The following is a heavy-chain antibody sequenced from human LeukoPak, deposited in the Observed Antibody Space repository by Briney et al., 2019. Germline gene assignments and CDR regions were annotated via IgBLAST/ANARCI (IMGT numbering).Heavy chain of an antibody. Sequence: GGSLRLSCAASGFTFSSYSMNWVRQAPGKGLEWVSSISSSNSYIYYADSVKGRFTISRDNAKNSLYLQMNSLRAEDTAVYYCARSWQLPADYWGQGTLVTVSS. CDR2: ISSSNSYI. J-gene: IGHJ4*02. CDR1: GFTFSSYS. CDR3: ARSWQLPADY. D-gene: IGHD6-13*01. V-gene: IGHV3-21*01.